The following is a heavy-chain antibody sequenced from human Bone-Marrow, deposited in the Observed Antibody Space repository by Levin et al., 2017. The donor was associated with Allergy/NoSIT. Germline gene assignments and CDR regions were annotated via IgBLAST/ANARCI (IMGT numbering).Heavy chain of an antibody. D-gene: IGHD4-17*01. Sequence: GGSLRLSCAASGFTFSSYAMHWVRQAPGKGLEWVAVISYDGSNKYYADSVKGRFTISRDNSKNTLYLQMNSLRAEDTAVYYCASLSTVTFDYWGQGTLVTVSS. CDR3: ASLSTVTFDY. CDR2: ISYDGSNK. V-gene: IGHV3-30-3*01. CDR1: GFTFSSYA. J-gene: IGHJ4*02.